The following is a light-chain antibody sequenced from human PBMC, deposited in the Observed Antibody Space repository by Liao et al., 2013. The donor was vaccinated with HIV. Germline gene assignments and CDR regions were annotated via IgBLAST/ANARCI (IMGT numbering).Light chain of an antibody. V-gene: IGLV3-1*01. Sequence: SYDLTQPPSVSVSPGQTATITCSGHKLVDTYACWYQQKPGQSPVLVIYQDTKRPSGIPERFSGSNSGNTATLTISGTQAMDEADYYCQAWDSSTSYVFGTGTKVTVL. CDR3: QAWDSSTSYV. J-gene: IGLJ1*01. CDR1: KLVDTY. CDR2: QDT.